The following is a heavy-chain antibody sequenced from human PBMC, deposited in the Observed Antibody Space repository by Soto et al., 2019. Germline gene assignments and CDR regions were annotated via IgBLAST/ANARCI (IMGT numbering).Heavy chain of an antibody. CDR1: GGTFSSYA. J-gene: IGHJ4*02. CDR2: IIPIFGTA. CDR3: ARDARGAMVRGMAQDY. Sequence: QVQLVQSGAEVKKPGSSVKVSCKASGGTFSSYAISWVRQAPGQGLEWMGAIIPIFGTANYAQKFQGRVTITADESTSTAYMELSSLRSEDTAVYYCARDARGAMVRGMAQDYWGQGTLVTVSS. V-gene: IGHV1-69*01. D-gene: IGHD3-10*01.